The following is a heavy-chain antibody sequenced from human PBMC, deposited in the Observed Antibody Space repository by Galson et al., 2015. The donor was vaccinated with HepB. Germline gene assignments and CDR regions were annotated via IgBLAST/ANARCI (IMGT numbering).Heavy chain of an antibody. Sequence: SLRLSCAASGFTVSSNYMSWVRQAPGKGLEWVSVIYSGGSTYYADSVKGRFTISRDNSKNTLYLQMNSLRAEDTAVYYCARGSGSYYTGVGAFDIWGQGTMVTVSS. D-gene: IGHD1-26*01. CDR3: ARGSGSYYTGVGAFDI. J-gene: IGHJ3*02. V-gene: IGHV3-53*01. CDR2: IYSGGST. CDR1: GFTVSSNY.